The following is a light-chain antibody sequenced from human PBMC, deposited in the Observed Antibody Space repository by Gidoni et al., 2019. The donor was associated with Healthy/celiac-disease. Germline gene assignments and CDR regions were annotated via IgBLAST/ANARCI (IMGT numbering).Light chain of an antibody. J-gene: IGKJ2*01. Sequence: EIVMTPSPATLSVSPGERATLSCRASQSVSSNLAWYQQKPGQAPSLLIYGASTRATGIPARFSGSGSGTEFTLTISSLQSEDFAVYYCQQYNNWNTFGQGTKLEIK. CDR2: GAS. CDR3: QQYNNWNT. V-gene: IGKV3-15*01. CDR1: QSVSSN.